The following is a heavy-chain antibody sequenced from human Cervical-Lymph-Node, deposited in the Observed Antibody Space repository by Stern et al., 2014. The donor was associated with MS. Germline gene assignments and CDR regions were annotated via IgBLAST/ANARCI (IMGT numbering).Heavy chain of an antibody. D-gene: IGHD3-3*01. CDR2: IYYRGSP. CDR3: ARHPRNGWNFDY. J-gene: IGHJ4*02. CDR1: GDSITSTSYY. V-gene: IGHV4-39*01. Sequence: QVQLQESGPGLVKPSETLSLTCTVSGDSITSTSYYWGWIRQPPGKGLEWLGSIYYRGSPYDNPSLKSGVPMSVDTSKNQFSLRLTSGTAADTATYYCARHPRNGWNFDYWGQGTLVTVSS.